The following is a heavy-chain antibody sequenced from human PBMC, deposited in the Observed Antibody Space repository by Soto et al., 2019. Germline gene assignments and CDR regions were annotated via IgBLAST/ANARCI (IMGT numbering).Heavy chain of an antibody. J-gene: IGHJ6*02. CDR1: GYSFTSYW. CDR2: IYPGDSDT. CDR3: ARLVDYYDSSGPMDV. D-gene: IGHD3-22*01. V-gene: IGHV5-51*01. Sequence: PVESLKISCKGSGYSFTSYWIGWVRQMPGKGLEWMGIIYPGDSDTRYSPSFQGQVTISADKSISTAYLQWSGLKASDTAMYYCARLVDYYDSSGPMDVWGQGTTVTVSS.